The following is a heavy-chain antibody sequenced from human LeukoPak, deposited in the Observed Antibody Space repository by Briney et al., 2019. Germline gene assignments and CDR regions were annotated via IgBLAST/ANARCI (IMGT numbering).Heavy chain of an antibody. D-gene: IGHD6-19*01. J-gene: IGHJ4*02. CDR3: ARDSIAVAGTAFDY. CDR2: IRAYNGNT. CDR1: GHTFTSYG. Sequence: ASVKVSCKASGHTFTSYGISWVRQAPGQGLEWMGWIRAYNGNTNYAQKLQGRVTMTTDTSTSTAYMELRSLRSDDTAVYYCARDSIAVAGTAFDYWGQGTLVTVSS. V-gene: IGHV1-18*01.